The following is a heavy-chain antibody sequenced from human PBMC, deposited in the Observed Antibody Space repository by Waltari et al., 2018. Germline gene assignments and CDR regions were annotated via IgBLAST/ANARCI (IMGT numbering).Heavy chain of an antibody. CDR3: AREGGGPQFGPDQGVFGS. J-gene: IGHJ4*02. Sequence: EVQLVETGGGLIQPGGSLRLSCAASVFTVSINYMSWVRQAPGKGLEWVSAIHAGGTTYYADSVKGRFTISRDNYKNTLYLQMNSLRGEDTAVYYCAREGGGPQFGPDQGVFGSWGQGTLVTVSS. CDR2: IHAGGTT. CDR1: VFTVSINY. V-gene: IGHV3-53*02. D-gene: IGHD3-16*01.